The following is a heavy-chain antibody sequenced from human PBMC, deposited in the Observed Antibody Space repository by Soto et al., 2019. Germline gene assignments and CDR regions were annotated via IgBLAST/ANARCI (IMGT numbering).Heavy chain of an antibody. D-gene: IGHD6-19*01. J-gene: IGHJ4*02. CDR2: LYWDDDK. CDR1: GFSLSSTRMA. CDR3: AHIVVAGLGYYFDY. Sequence: QITLKESGPTLVKPTQTLTLTCTFSGFSLSSTRMAVGWIRQPPGKALGWLALLYWDDDKRYSPFLKSSLTIXXXTXXNQVVLTMSNMDPVDTARYYCAHIVVAGLGYYFDYWGQGTLVTVSS. V-gene: IGHV2-5*02.